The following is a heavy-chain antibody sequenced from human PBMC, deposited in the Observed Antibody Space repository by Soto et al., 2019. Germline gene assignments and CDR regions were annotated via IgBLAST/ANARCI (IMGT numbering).Heavy chain of an antibody. Sequence: GGFLRLSCAASGFTFSSYAMHWVRQAPGKGLEWVAVISYDGSNKYYADSVKGRFTISRDNSKNTLYLQMNSLRAEDTAVYYCARDPVDLDFTEPVNYYGMDVWGQGTTVTVSS. CDR2: ISYDGSNK. CDR1: GFTFSSYA. V-gene: IGHV3-30-3*01. D-gene: IGHD1-26*01. J-gene: IGHJ6*02. CDR3: ARDPVDLDFTEPVNYYGMDV.